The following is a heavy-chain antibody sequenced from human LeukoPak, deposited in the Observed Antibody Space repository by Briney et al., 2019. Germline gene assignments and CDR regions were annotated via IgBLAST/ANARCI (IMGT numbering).Heavy chain of an antibody. D-gene: IGHD1-26*01. Sequence: GGTLRLSCAASGFTFSNFGMSWVRQAPGKGLEWVSVISASGGGAYYADSVKGRFTISRDNSKNTLYLQMNSLRDDDTAVYYCARDPYSGNLGPTYYYYMDVWGKGTTVTVSS. CDR3: ARDPYSGNLGPTYYYYMDV. CDR1: GFTFSNFG. J-gene: IGHJ6*03. V-gene: IGHV3-23*01. CDR2: ISASGGGA.